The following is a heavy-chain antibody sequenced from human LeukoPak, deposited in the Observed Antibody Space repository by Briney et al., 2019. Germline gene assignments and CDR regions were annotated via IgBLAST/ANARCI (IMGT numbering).Heavy chain of an antibody. J-gene: IGHJ4*02. CDR2: ISGRGNTI. CDR1: GFTFSSYN. Sequence: PGGSLRLSCAASGFTFSSYNMNWVRQAPGKGLEWVSYISGRGNTIKYADSVKGRFTISRDNGKNSLYLHMSSLRAEDTAVYYCARDPPAPEDFDYWGQGTQVTVSS. CDR3: ARDPPAPEDFDY. V-gene: IGHV3-48*04.